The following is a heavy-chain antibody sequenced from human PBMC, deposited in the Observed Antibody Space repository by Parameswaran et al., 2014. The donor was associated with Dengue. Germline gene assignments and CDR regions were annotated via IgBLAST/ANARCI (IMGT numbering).Heavy chain of an antibody. CDR2: INPNSGGT. CDR3: ARDSSSSSDFDY. J-gene: IGHJ4*02. V-gene: IGHV1-2*02. Sequence: WVRQAPGQGLEWMGWINPNSGGTNYAQKFQGRVTMTRDTSISTAYMELSSLRSDDTAVYYCARDSSSSSDFDYWGQGTLVTVSS. D-gene: IGHD6-6*01.